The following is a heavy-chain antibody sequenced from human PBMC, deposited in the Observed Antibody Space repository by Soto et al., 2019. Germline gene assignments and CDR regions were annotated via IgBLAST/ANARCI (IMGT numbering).Heavy chain of an antibody. CDR1: GGSISSGDYY. CDR2: IYYSGST. V-gene: IGHV4-30-4*01. J-gene: IGHJ6*02. D-gene: IGHD2-2*02. Sequence: QVQLQESGPGLVKPSQTLSLTCTVSGGSISSGDYYWSWIRQPPGKGLEWIGYIYYSGSTYYNPSLKSRVTISVDTSKNQFPLKLSSVTAAATAVYYCARGYCSSTSCYTGYYYYGMDVWGQGTTVTVSS. CDR3: ARGYCSSTSCYTGYYYYGMDV.